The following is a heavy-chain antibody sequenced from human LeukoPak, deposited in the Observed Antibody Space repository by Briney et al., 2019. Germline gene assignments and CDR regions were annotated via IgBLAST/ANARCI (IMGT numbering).Heavy chain of an antibody. V-gene: IGHV1-69*05. D-gene: IGHD6-6*01. CDR3: ARHYGESRSSHYYYYYMDV. J-gene: IGHJ6*03. Sequence: ASVKVSCKASGGTFSSYAISWVRQAPGQGREWMGRIIPIFGTANYAQKFQGRVTITKDDSTRTASLELSSLRSEDTAVYYCARHYGESRSSHYYYYYMDVWGKGTTVTVSS. CDR1: GGTFSSYA. CDR2: IIPIFGTA.